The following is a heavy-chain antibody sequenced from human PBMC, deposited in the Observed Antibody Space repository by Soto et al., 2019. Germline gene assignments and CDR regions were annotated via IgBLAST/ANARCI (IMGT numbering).Heavy chain of an antibody. CDR3: ARERYCSSTSCYDFGY. CDR1: GFTFSSYA. V-gene: IGHV3-23*01. Sequence: LRLSCAASGFTFSSYAMSWVRQAPGKGLEWVSAISGSGGSTYYADSVKGRFTISRDNSKNTLYLQMNSLRAEDTAVYYCARERYCSSTSCYDFGYWGQGTLVTVSS. CDR2: ISGSGGST. J-gene: IGHJ4*02. D-gene: IGHD2-2*01.